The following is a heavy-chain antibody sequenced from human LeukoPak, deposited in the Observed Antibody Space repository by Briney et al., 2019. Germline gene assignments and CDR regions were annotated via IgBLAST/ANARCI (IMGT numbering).Heavy chain of an antibody. D-gene: IGHD2-15*01. CDR1: GGTFSSYA. V-gene: IGHV1-69*05. Sequence: SVKVSCKASGGTFSSYAISWVRQAPGQGLEWMGRIIPIFGTANYAQKFQGRVTIATDESTSTAYMELSSLRSEDTAVYYCARENGDIVVVVAASSWFDPWGQGTLVTVSS. CDR2: IIPIFGTA. J-gene: IGHJ5*02. CDR3: ARENGDIVVVVAASSWFDP.